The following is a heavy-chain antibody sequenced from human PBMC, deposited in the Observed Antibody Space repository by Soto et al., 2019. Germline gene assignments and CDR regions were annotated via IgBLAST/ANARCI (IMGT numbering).Heavy chain of an antibody. CDR1: GGTFSNYP. J-gene: IGHJ4*02. CDR2: IFPLTDIP. Sequence: QVQLVQSGTEVKKPGSSVKVSCKASGGTFSNYPINWVRQAPGQGLEWMGSIFPLTDIPDYAQKFQARLTISADKATSKAYMELSSLTSDDTGMYFCARGPLVVLNYFESWGQGTLVTVSS. V-gene: IGHV1-69*02. CDR3: ARGPLVVLNYFES.